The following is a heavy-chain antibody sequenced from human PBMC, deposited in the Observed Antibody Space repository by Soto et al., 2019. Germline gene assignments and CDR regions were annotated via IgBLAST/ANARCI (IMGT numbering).Heavy chain of an antibody. CDR1: GGSFTAGSYY. CDR2: IYNSGST. J-gene: IGHJ3*02. Sequence: SATLPLTCIASGGSFTAGSYYRGRILHSPGKGLEWFGTIYNSGSTYDNPSLKSRVTISLDTSKNQFSLKLSSVTAADTAVYYCARLPHNYYDRSAPGAFDIWGQGTMVT. D-gene: IGHD3-22*01. CDR3: ARLPHNYYDRSAPGAFDI. V-gene: IGHV4-39*01.